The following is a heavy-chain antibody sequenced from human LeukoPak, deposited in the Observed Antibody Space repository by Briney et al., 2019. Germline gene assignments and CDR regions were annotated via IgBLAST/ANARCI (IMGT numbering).Heavy chain of an antibody. CDR1: GYTFTGYY. CDR2: INPNSGGT. CDR3: AVTTAMAPHDAFDI. J-gene: IGHJ3*02. Sequence: GASVKVSCKASGYTFTGYYMHWVRQAPGQGLEWMGRINPNSGGTNYAQKFQGRVTMTRDTSISTAYMELSSLRSEDTAVYYCAVTTAMAPHDAFDIWGQGTMVTVSS. V-gene: IGHV1-2*06. D-gene: IGHD5-18*01.